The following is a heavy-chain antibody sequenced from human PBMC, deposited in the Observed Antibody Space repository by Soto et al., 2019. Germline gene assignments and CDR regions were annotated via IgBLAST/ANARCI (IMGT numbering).Heavy chain of an antibody. V-gene: IGHV3-21*01. J-gene: IGHJ6*02. CDR3: AREVRGAMVRGVIMYYYGMDV. Sequence: PGGSLRLSCAASGFTFSSYSMNWVRQAPGKGLEWVSSISSSSYIYYADSVKGRFTISRDNAKNSLYLQMNSLRAEDTAVYYCAREVRGAMVRGVIMYYYGMDVWGQGTTVTVSS. CDR1: GFTFSSYS. CDR2: ISSSSYI. D-gene: IGHD3-10*01.